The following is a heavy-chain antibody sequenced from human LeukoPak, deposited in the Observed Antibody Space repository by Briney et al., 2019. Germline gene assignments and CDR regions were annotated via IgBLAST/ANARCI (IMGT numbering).Heavy chain of an antibody. CDR2: ISAYNGNT. CDR1: GYTFTSYG. Sequence: ASVKVSCKASGYTFTSYGISWVRQAPGQGLEWMGWISAYNGNTNYAQKLQGRVTMTTDTSTSTAYMELRSLRSDDTAVYYCARDRASIVATTLLDYWGKGTTVTVS. J-gene: IGHJ6*03. CDR3: ARDRASIVATTLLDY. D-gene: IGHD5-12*01. V-gene: IGHV1-18*01.